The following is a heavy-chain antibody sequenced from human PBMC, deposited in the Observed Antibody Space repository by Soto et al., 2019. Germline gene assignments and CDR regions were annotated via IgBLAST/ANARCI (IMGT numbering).Heavy chain of an antibody. CDR1: GFTFTGYS. CDR3: ARSLGDHWDEYYFDY. J-gene: IGHJ4*02. CDR2: ISGTGYNT. D-gene: IGHD1-1*01. V-gene: IGHV3-23*01. Sequence: VQVLESGGDLVQPGGSLRLSCAASGFTFTGYSMSWVRQAPGKGLEWVSGISGTGYNTYYADTVQGRFTISRDNSKNTLYLQMDSLRAEHTAVYYCARSLGDHWDEYYFDYWGQGTLVTVSS.